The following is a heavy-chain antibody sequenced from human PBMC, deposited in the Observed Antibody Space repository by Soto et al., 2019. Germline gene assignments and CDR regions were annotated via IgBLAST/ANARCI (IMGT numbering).Heavy chain of an antibody. CDR3: AREGDILTGPTFDY. D-gene: IGHD3-9*01. CDR2: IYYSGST. J-gene: IGHJ4*02. Sequence: SETLSLTCTVSGGSISSGGYYWSWIRQHPGKGLEWIGYIYYSGSTYYNPSLKSRVTISVDTSKNQFSLKLSSVTAADTAVYYCAREGDILTGPTFDYWGQGTLVTVSS. CDR1: GGSISSGGYY. V-gene: IGHV4-31*03.